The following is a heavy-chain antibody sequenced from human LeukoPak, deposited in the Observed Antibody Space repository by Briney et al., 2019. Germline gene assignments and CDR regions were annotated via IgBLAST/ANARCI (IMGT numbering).Heavy chain of an antibody. D-gene: IGHD3-22*01. V-gene: IGHV1-3*01. Sequence: ASVKVSCKASGYTFTSYAMHWVRQAPGQRLEWMGWTNAGNGNTKYSQKFQGRVTITRDTSASTAYMELSSLRSEDTVVYYCARSMYYYDSSGYSWAFDIWGQGTMVTVSS. CDR2: TNAGNGNT. CDR1: GYTFTSYA. CDR3: ARSMYYYDSSGYSWAFDI. J-gene: IGHJ3*02.